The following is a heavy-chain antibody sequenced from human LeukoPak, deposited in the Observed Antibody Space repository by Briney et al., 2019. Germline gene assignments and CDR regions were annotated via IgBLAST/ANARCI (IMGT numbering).Heavy chain of an antibody. CDR1: GFTFSSYW. V-gene: IGHV3-7*01. Sequence: GGSLRLSCAASGFTFSSYWMSWVRQAPGKGLEWVANIKQDGSEKYYVDSVKGRFTISRDNAKNSLYLQMNSLRAEDTAVYYCARVPISRTLLVTAYWGQGTLVTVSS. CDR2: IKQDGSEK. CDR3: ARVPISRTLLVTAY. J-gene: IGHJ4*02. D-gene: IGHD2-21*02.